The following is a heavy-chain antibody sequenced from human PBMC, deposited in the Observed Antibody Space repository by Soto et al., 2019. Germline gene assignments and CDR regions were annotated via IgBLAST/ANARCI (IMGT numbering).Heavy chain of an antibody. D-gene: IGHD2-21*01. CDR1: GAALNSGNYY. CDR3: ARLRIATNNYKWFDP. V-gene: IGHV4-31*03. CDR2: IYVTGAV. Sequence: SETLSLTCSVSGAALNSGNYYWSWIRQVPGKGLEWIGHIYVTGAVDYNPSLRDRITISQDTSERQFSLNPRLVTAADTAVYYCARLRIATNNYKWFDPWGQGTLVTVSS. J-gene: IGHJ5*02.